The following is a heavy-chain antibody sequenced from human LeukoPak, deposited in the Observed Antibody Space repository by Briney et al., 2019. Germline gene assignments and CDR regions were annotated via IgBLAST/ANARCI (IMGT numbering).Heavy chain of an antibody. CDR1: GFTFSSSA. D-gene: IGHD5-24*01. V-gene: IGHV3-23*01. CDR3: AKSGYNRFDY. CDR2: MSGRGSGGST. Sequence: PGGSLRLSWAGSGFTFSSSAMSWVRQAPGKGLELVSSMSGRGSGGSTYYADSVKGRFTISRDNSKSTLYLQMNSLRAEETAVYYCAKSGYNRFDYWGQGTLVTVSS. J-gene: IGHJ4*02.